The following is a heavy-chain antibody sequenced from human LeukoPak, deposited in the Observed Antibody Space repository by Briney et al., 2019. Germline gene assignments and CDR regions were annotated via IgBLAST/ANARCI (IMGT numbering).Heavy chain of an antibody. CDR1: GDSASSNSVA. J-gene: IGHJ4*02. D-gene: IGHD3-22*01. CDR3: ARDPQRSNYYYGCFDY. V-gene: IGHV6-1*01. CDR2: TYYRSKYYN. Sequence: SQTLSLTCAISGDSASSNSVAWNWIRQSPSRGLEWLGRTYYRSKYYNDYAVSVKSRITINPDTSKNQFSLQLNSVTPEDTAVYYCARDPQRSNYYYGCFDYWGQGTLVTVSS.